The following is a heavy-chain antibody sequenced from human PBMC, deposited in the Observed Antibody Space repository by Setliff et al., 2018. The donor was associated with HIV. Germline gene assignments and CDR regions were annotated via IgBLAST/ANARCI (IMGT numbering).Heavy chain of an antibody. Sequence: GASVKVSCKASGGTFSSYAITWVRQAPGQGLEWMGRIIPISGAANYAQKFQGRVTITADESTSTAYMELSSLRSEDTAVYYCARDKGLIYYYDSSGHAFDIWGQGTMVTVSS. CDR3: ARDKGLIYYYDSSGHAFDI. CDR1: GGTFSSYA. D-gene: IGHD3-22*01. V-gene: IGHV1-69*13. J-gene: IGHJ3*02. CDR2: IIPISGAA.